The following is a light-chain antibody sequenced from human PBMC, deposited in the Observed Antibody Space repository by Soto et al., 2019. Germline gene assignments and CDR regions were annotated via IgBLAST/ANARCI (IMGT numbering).Light chain of an antibody. Sequence: EIVLTQSPGTLSLSAGERATLSCRASQSISSSYLGWYQQKPGQAPRLLIYGTSSRATGISDRFSGSGSGTDFTLTISRLEPEDFATYYCQQYGSSRWTFGQGTKVDIK. CDR1: QSISSSY. CDR3: QQYGSSRWT. V-gene: IGKV3-20*01. J-gene: IGKJ1*01. CDR2: GTS.